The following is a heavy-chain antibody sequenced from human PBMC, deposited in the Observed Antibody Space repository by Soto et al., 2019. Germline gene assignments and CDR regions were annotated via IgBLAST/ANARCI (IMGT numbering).Heavy chain of an antibody. D-gene: IGHD4-17*01. CDR2: IYYSGST. CDR3: ARGDDYGDYEGLFDI. J-gene: IGHJ3*02. Sequence: SDTLSLTCTVSGGSISSYYWSWIRQPPGKGLEWMGYIYYSGSTNSNPSLKSRVTLSVATSKNPLSLKLSSVTAADTAVYYCARGDDYGDYEGLFDIWGQGTMVT. V-gene: IGHV4-59*01. CDR1: GGSISSYY.